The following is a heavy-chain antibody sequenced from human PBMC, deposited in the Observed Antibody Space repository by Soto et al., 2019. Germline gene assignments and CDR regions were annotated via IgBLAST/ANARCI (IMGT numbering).Heavy chain of an antibody. D-gene: IGHD2-21*02. Sequence: QVPLMQSGAEVKKPGASVKVSCKASGDTFTDYYIHSVRQAPGQGLEWMGTVNPSGGHTTYAQHFLGRVTMTRDTSTSTLYMELTSLTSDDTAIYYCARGGHVVVVTAALDYRGQGTLVTVSS. J-gene: IGHJ4*02. CDR3: ARGGHVVVVTAALDY. V-gene: IGHV1-46*01. CDR2: VNPSGGHT. CDR1: GDTFTDYY.